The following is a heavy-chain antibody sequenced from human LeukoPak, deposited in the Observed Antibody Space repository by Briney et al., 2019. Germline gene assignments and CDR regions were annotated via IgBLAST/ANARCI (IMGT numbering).Heavy chain of an antibody. CDR1: GYSFTSYW. D-gene: IGHD3-3*01. CDR2: IYPGDSDT. Sequence: LGESLKISCKGSGYSFTSYWIGWVRQMLGKGLEWMGIIYPGDSDTRYSPSFQGQVTISADKSISTAYLQWSSLKASDTAMYYCATLGGLDYDFWSGYPYWGQGTLVTVSS. CDR3: ATLGGLDYDFWSGYPY. V-gene: IGHV5-51*01. J-gene: IGHJ4*02.